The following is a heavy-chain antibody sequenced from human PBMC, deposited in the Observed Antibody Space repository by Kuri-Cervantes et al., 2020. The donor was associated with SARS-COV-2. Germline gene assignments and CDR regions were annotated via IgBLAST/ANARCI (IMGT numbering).Heavy chain of an antibody. J-gene: IGHJ4*02. D-gene: IGHD1-1*01. V-gene: IGHV3-9*01. Sequence: GGSLRHSCAASGFTFDDYGMHWVRQAPGRGLEWVSRISWNSGSIGYADSVKGRFTLSRDNAKNMLFLQMNSLRAEDTAVYYCVRDGDHWNFDYWGQGTLVTVSS. CDR3: VRDGDHWNFDY. CDR1: GFTFDDYG. CDR2: ISWNSGSI.